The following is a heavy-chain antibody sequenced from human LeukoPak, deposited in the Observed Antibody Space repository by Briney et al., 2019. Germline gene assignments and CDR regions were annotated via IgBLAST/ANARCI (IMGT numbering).Heavy chain of an antibody. CDR1: GDSVGSGPNY. Sequence: PSQTLSLTCTVSGDSVGSGPNYWSWIRQSPMKGLEWIGWVYGGGHAYHNPSLLGRATISLDKSKNQFSLTLTSVTVADTAVYYCAEATGEAAAARHWGPGTLVTVSS. V-gene: IGHV4-30-2*06. CDR3: AEATGEAAAARH. D-gene: IGHD6-25*01. CDR2: VYGGGHA. J-gene: IGHJ1*01.